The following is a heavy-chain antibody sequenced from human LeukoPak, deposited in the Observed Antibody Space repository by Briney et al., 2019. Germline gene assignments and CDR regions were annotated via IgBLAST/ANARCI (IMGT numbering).Heavy chain of an antibody. CDR3: ARLRSSTRWGYYYYYYMDV. D-gene: IGHD2-2*01. CDR2: IYYSGST. Sequence: NASETLSLTCTVSGGSMSSYYWSWIRQPPGKGLEWIGYIYYSGSTNYNPSLKSRVTISVDTSKNQFSLKLSSVTAADTAVYYCARLRSSTRWGYYYYYYMDVWGKGTTVTISS. CDR1: GGSMSSYY. V-gene: IGHV4-59*12. J-gene: IGHJ6*03.